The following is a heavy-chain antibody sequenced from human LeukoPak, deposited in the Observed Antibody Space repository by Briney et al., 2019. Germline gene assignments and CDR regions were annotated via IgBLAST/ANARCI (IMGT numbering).Heavy chain of an antibody. J-gene: IGHJ4*02. CDR1: GGSFSGYY. CDR2: INHSGST. V-gene: IGHV4-34*01. D-gene: IGHD2-2*01. Sequence: SETQSLTCAVYGGSFSGYYWSWIRQPPGKGLEWIGEINHSGSTNYNPSLKSRVTISVDTSKNQFSLKLSSVTAADTAVYYCARVGGRGDCSSTSCLMTTVITGVADYWGQGTLVTVSS. CDR3: ARVGGRGDCSSTSCLMTTVITGVADY.